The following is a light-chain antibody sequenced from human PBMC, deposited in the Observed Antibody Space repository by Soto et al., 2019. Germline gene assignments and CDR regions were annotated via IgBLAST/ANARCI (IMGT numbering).Light chain of an antibody. CDR3: RHYINSQWT. V-gene: IGKV3-20*01. CDR1: QSVGSTY. CDR2: AAS. J-gene: IGKJ1*01. Sequence: EIVLTQSPGTLSLSPGERVTLSCRPSQSVGSTYLDWYQQKPGQAPRLLIYAASSRATGIPDRFSGSASATDFTLTIARLEPDDFAVYYCRHYINSQWTFGQGTKVEIK.